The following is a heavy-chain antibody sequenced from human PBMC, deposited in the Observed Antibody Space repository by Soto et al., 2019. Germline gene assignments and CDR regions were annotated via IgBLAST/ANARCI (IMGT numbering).Heavy chain of an antibody. V-gene: IGHV4-4*02. CDR2: IYHSGST. CDR1: GGSISSSNW. Sequence: QVQLQESGPGLVKPSGTLSLTCAVSGGSISSSNWWSWVRQPPGKGLEWIGEIYHSGSTNYNPSLKSRVTISVDKSKNPFSLKLSSVTAADTAVYYCASLASYCSSTSCYGGWYYYGMDVWGQGTTVTVSS. D-gene: IGHD2-2*01. J-gene: IGHJ6*02. CDR3: ASLASYCSSTSCYGGWYYYGMDV.